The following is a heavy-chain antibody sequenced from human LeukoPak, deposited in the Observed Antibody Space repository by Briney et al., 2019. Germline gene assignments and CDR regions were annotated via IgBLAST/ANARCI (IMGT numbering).Heavy chain of an antibody. V-gene: IGHV1-18*01. CDR2: ISANNGNT. D-gene: IGHD5-12*01. J-gene: IGHJ4*02. CDR1: GFTFTSYG. CDR3: ARDHLAMIPGFFGEY. Sequence: GASVKVSCKASGFTFTSYGFNWVRQAPGQGLEWMGWISANNGNTIYAQILQGRGTMTTDTSTTTVYMELRSLRSDDTAAYYCARDHLAMIPGFFGEYWGQGALVTVSS.